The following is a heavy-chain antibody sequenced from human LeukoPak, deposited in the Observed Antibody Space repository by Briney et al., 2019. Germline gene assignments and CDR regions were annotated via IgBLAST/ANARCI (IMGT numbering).Heavy chain of an antibody. J-gene: IGHJ4*02. D-gene: IGHD1-1*01. V-gene: IGHV3-33*01. CDR1: GFTFSSYG. CDR2: IWYDGSNK. Sequence: GGSLRLSCAASGFTFSSYGMHWVRQAPGEGLEWVAVIWYDGSNKYYADSVKGRFTISRDNSKNTLFLQMNSLRAEDTAVYYCARCAERIHDPENYFDYWGQGTLVTVSS. CDR3: ARCAERIHDPENYFDY.